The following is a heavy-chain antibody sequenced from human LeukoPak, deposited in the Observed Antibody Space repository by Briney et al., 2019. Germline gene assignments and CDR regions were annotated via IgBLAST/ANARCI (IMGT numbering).Heavy chain of an antibody. D-gene: IGHD1-26*01. V-gene: IGHV1-46*01. CDR3: ARSRTIVGATDDAFDI. CDR1: GSTFTSYY. CDR2: INPSVGST. Sequence: ASVKVSCKASGSTFTSYYMHWVRQAPGQGLEWMGIINPSVGSTSYAQKFQGRVTMTRDMSTSTVYMEVSSLRSEDTAVYYCARSRTIVGATDDAFDIWGQGTMVTVSS. J-gene: IGHJ3*02.